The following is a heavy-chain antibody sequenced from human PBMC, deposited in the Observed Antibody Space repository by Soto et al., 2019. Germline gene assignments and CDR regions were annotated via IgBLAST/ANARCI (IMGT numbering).Heavy chain of an antibody. CDR2: SWSGGRGE. D-gene: IGHD3-22*01. V-gene: IGHV3-33*06. CDR3: AKDDDTSSHFSLLDF. Sequence: QVQLVESGGGVVQPGTSLILCCAASGFTFSHYGIHWVRQAPGKGLEWVGLSWSGGRGEDCADSVRGRFTISRDYSKTTVYLQMNSLRVEDTAVYYCAKDDDTSSHFSLLDFRGQGTLVTVSS. CDR1: GFTFSHYG. J-gene: IGHJ4*02.